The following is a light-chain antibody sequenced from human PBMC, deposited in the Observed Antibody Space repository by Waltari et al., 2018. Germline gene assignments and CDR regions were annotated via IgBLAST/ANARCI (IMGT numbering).Light chain of an antibody. CDR3: QQNYAFPRT. CDR1: QDVKNY. Sequence: ISATQSRTLLCASTGETGTITCRTSQDVKNYFAWYQQKPGKAPALLIYTTSLLQTGVPSRFSGSGSGTEFTLTINSLQSEDVATYYCQQNYAFPRTFGQGTKVEI. CDR2: TTS. V-gene: IGKV1D-8*01. J-gene: IGKJ1*01.